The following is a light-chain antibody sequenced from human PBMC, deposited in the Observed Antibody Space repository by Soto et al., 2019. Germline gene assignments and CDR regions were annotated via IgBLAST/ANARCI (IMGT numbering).Light chain of an antibody. Sequence: DIQMTQSPSTLSASVGDRVTITCRASQSISSWLAWYQQKPGKAPKLLIYAASTLQSGVPSRFSGRGSGTDFTLTISSLQPEDFATYYCQQLNSYPWTFGQGTKVDIK. V-gene: IGKV1-5*01. J-gene: IGKJ1*01. CDR2: AAS. CDR3: QQLNSYPWT. CDR1: QSISSW.